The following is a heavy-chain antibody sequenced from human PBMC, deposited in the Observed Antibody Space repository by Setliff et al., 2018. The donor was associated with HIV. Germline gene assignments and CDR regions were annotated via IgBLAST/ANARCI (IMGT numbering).Heavy chain of an antibody. CDR2: IYHTGST. Sequence: ASETLSLTCTVSGGSINSTSYYWGWIRQPPGNGLEWIGSIYHTGSTYYKPSLKSRVTVSVDTSKNQFSLKLSSVTAADTAVYYCARDEFKNGLDYWGQGTLVTVS. J-gene: IGHJ4*02. CDR1: GGSINSTSYY. V-gene: IGHV4-39*07. CDR3: ARDEFKNGLDY. D-gene: IGHD1-1*01.